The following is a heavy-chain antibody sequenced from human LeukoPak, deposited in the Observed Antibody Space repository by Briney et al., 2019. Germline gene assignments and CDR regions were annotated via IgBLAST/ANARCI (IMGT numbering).Heavy chain of an antibody. D-gene: IGHD3-9*01. V-gene: IGHV3-7*03. CDR3: ASGDNDWSL. Sequence: GGSLRLSCAASGFTFSRYYMSWVRQAPGKGLEWVANINQDGSVIYYVDSVRGRFTISGDNSKNSVYLQMNSLRVEDTAVYYCASGDNDWSLGGQGTLVTVSS. CDR2: INQDGSVI. J-gene: IGHJ4*02. CDR1: GFTFSRYY.